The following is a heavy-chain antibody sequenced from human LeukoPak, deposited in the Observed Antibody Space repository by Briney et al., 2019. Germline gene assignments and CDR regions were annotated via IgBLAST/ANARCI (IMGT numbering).Heavy chain of an antibody. Sequence: PGGSLRLPCAASGFTFSTYSMNWLRQTPGKGLEGVSSISPNSVDKYHADSVKGRFTISRDNAKNSLYLQMNSLRAEDTALYYCAREGQWQDFDYWGQGTLVTVSS. J-gene: IGHJ4*02. D-gene: IGHD6-19*01. CDR1: GFTFSTYS. CDR3: AREGQWQDFDY. V-gene: IGHV3-21*01. CDR2: ISPNSVDK.